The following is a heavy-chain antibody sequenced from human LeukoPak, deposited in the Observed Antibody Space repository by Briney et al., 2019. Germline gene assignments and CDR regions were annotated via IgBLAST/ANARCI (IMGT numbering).Heavy chain of an antibody. CDR1: GFAFSRYG. J-gene: IGHJ4*02. CDR2: ITGSSNHA. CDR3: ARDMRFYDSRGYYYFLDY. D-gene: IGHD3-22*01. V-gene: IGHV3-21*01. Sequence: PGGSLRLSCAASGFAFSRYGMTWVRQAPGKGLEWVSSITGSSNHAYYADSLKGRFTISRDNAKNSLYLQMNSLRVEDTAIYYCARDMRFYDSRGYYYFLDYWGQGTLVTVST.